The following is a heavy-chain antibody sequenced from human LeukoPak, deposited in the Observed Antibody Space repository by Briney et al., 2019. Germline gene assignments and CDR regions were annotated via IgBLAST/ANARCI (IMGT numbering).Heavy chain of an antibody. V-gene: IGHV3-66*03. CDR1: GLTVSSNY. Sequence: PGGSLRLSCAASGLTVSSNYMSWVRQAPGKGLEWVSLIYSSGSTYYADSVKGRFTISRDNSKNTLYLQMSSLTAEDTAVYYCVKGWIQAVGNFCWGQGTLVTVSS. CDR2: IYSSGST. CDR3: VKGWIQAVGNFC. J-gene: IGHJ4*02. D-gene: IGHD5-18*01.